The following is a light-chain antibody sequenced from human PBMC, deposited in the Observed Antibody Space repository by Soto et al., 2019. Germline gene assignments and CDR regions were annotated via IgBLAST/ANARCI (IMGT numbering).Light chain of an antibody. CDR2: GAS. CDR1: QSVTTQ. CDR3: QQYGGSTRT. Sequence: IVLTQSPGTLSLSPGERATLSCRASQSVTTQLAWYQQKPGQAPRLIIHGASSRATGVPDRITGSGSGTDYTLSISRLEPEDFAVYYCQQYGGSTRTVGQRTKVDIX. V-gene: IGKV3-20*01. J-gene: IGKJ1*01.